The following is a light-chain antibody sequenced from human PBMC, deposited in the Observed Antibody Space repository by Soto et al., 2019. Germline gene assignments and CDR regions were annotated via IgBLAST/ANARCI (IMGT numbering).Light chain of an antibody. Sequence: QSALTQPAAVSGSPGQSITISCTGTSSDVGNYNLVSWYQQYPGKAPKLMIYATSKRPSGVPDRFSGSKSGNTASLTVSGLQAEDEADYYCSSYAATNNYVFGSGTKLTVL. V-gene: IGLV2-8*01. CDR3: SSYAATNNYV. CDR1: SSDVGNYNL. CDR2: ATS. J-gene: IGLJ1*01.